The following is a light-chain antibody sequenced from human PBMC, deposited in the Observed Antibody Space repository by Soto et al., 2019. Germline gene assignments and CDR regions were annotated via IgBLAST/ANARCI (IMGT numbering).Light chain of an antibody. CDR1: SGSVSTSYY. J-gene: IGLJ1*01. V-gene: IGLV8-61*01. CDR2: NTN. Sequence: QTVVTQEPSFSVSPGGTVTLTCGLSSGSVSTSYYPSWYHQTPGQAPRTLIYNTNTRSSGVPDRFSGSILGNKAALTITGVQADDESDYYCVLFMGSGISVFGTGTKLTVL. CDR3: VLFMGSGISV.